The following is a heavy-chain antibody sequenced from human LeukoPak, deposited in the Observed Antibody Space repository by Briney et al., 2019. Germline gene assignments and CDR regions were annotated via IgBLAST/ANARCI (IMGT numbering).Heavy chain of an antibody. J-gene: IGHJ5*02. Sequence: PSETLSLTCAVYGGSFSGYYWSWIRQPPGKGLEWIGEINHSGSTNYNPSLKSRVTISVDTSKNQFSLKLSSVTAADTAVYYCARRETYYYGSGIRFDPWGQGTLVTVSS. V-gene: IGHV4-34*01. CDR2: INHSGST. CDR1: GGSFSGYY. D-gene: IGHD3-10*01. CDR3: ARRETYYYGSGIRFDP.